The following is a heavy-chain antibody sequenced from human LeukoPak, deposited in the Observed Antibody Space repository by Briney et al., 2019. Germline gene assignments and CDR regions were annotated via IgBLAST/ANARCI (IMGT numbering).Heavy chain of an antibody. CDR1: GFTFSNYA. V-gene: IGHV3-30*02. CDR3: AKGGSAMATVLGTYYFDF. J-gene: IGHJ4*02. D-gene: IGHD5-24*01. Sequence: GGSLRLSCSASGFTFSNYAMRWVRQAPGKGLEWVASIRYDGNNKYYADSVKGRFTISRGNSKNTLYLQMNSLRAEDAAVYYCAKGGSAMATVLGTYYFDFWGQGTLVTVSS. CDR2: IRYDGNNK.